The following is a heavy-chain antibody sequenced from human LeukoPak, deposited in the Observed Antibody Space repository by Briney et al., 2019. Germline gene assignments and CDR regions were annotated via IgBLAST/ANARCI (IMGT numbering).Heavy chain of an antibody. Sequence: GGSLRLSCAASGFTFSSYGMHWVRQAPGKGLEWVAVISYDGSNKYYADSVKGRFTISRDNSKNTLYLQMSSLRAEDTAVYYCVKDALVATYYFDYWGQGTLVTVSS. CDR1: GFTFSSYG. J-gene: IGHJ4*02. D-gene: IGHD5-12*01. CDR3: VKDALVATYYFDY. V-gene: IGHV3-30*18. CDR2: ISYDGSNK.